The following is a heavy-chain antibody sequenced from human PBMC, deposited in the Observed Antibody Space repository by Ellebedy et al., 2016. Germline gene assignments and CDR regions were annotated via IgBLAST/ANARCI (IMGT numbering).Heavy chain of an antibody. CDR3: ASDYYDSSGYYIYDY. CDR1: GGSFSGYY. V-gene: IGHV4-34*01. CDR2: INHSGST. D-gene: IGHD3-22*01. Sequence: SETLSLXCAVYGGSFSGYYWSWIRQPPGKGLEWIGEINHSGSTNYNPSLKSRVTISVDTSKNQFSLKLSSVTTADTAVYYCASDYYDSSGYYIYDYWGQGTLVTVSS. J-gene: IGHJ4*02.